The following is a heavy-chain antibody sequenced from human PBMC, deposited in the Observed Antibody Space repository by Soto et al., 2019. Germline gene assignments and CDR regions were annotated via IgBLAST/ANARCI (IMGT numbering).Heavy chain of an antibody. J-gene: IGHJ6*02. CDR1: GGTFSSYA. V-gene: IGHV1-69*13. CDR3: AGYPGSGSYYYYGMDV. D-gene: IGHD3-10*01. Sequence: SVKVSCKASGGTFSSYAISWVRQAPGQGLEWMGGIIPIFGTANYAQKFQGRVTITADESTSTAYMELSSLRSEDTAVYYCAGYPGSGSYYYYGMDVWGQGTTVTVSS. CDR2: IIPIFGTA.